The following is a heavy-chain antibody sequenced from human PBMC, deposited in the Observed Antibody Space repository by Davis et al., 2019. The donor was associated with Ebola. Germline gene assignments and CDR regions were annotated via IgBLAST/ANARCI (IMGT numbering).Heavy chain of an antibody. CDR2: IGGGGVST. CDR3: AKVSPEDYFDY. V-gene: IGHV3-23*01. Sequence: GESLKTSCACSGFTFNLYAMSWVRQAPGKGLEWVSAIGGGGVSTYYADSVKGRFTISRDNSKNTLYLQMNSLRAEDTAVYYCAKVSPEDYFDYWGQGTLVTVSS. J-gene: IGHJ4*02. CDR1: GFTFNLYA.